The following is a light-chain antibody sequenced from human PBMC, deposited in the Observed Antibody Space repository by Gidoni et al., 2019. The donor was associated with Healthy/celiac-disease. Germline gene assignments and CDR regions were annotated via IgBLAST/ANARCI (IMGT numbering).Light chain of an antibody. CDR2: GAS. CDR1: QSVSIN. J-gene: IGKJ1*01. Sequence: TVMTQPPATLSVSPGDRATLSCRASQSVSINLAWYQQKPGQAPRLLIDGASTRAAGIPARFSGSGSGTEFTLTISSLQSEDFAVYYCQQYNNWPRTFGQGTKVEIK. CDR3: QQYNNWPRT. V-gene: IGKV3D-15*01.